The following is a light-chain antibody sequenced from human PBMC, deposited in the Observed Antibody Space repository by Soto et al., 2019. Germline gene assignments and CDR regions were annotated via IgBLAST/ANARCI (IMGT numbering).Light chain of an antibody. Sequence: DIPMTQSPSTLSASVGDRVTITCRASQTISSWLAWYQQKPGKAPKLLIYRASSLESGVPSRFSGSGSGTEFTLTISGLQPDDLATYYCQQYHSYSRTFGQGTKLEIK. CDR2: RAS. J-gene: IGKJ2*01. V-gene: IGKV1-5*03. CDR3: QQYHSYSRT. CDR1: QTISSW.